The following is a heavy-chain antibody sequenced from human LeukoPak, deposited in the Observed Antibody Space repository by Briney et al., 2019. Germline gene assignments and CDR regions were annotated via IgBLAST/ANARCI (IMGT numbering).Heavy chain of an antibody. V-gene: IGHV3-74*01. CDR3: ARNRDYGQTGYFDY. CDR2: IKSDGSNT. J-gene: IGHJ4*02. Sequence: GGSLRLSCAASGFTFSSYWMHWVRQAPGKGPVWVSRIKSDGSNTRYADSVKGRFTISRDNAKNTLWLQMNSLRAEDTAVYYCARNRDYGQTGYFDYWGQGTLVTVSS. D-gene: IGHD4/OR15-4a*01. CDR1: GFTFSSYW.